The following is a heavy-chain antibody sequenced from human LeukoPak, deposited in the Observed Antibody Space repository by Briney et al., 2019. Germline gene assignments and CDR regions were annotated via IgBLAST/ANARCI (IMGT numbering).Heavy chain of an antibody. CDR1: GFTFSSYW. Sequence: GGSLRLSCAASGFTFSSYWMSWVRQAPGKGLEWVANIKQDGSEKYYVDSVKGRFTISRDNAKNSLYLQMNSLRAEDTAVYYCARDLYYDFWSGYYTQNQYYYYGMDVWGQGTTVTVS. J-gene: IGHJ6*02. CDR2: IKQDGSEK. V-gene: IGHV3-7*03. CDR3: ARDLYYDFWSGYYTQNQYYYYGMDV. D-gene: IGHD3-3*01.